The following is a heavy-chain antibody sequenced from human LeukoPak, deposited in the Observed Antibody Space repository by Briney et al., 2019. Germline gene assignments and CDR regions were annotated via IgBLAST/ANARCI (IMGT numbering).Heavy chain of an antibody. CDR2: IYHSGST. V-gene: IGHV4-38-2*02. CDR3: ARHDYADFNWFDP. D-gene: IGHD3-16*01. CDR1: GYSISSGYY. Sequence: SETLSLTCTVSGYSISSGYYWGWIRQPPGKGLEWIGSIYHSGSTYYNPSLKSRVTISVDTSKNQFSLRLSSVTAADTAVYYCARHDYADFNWFDPWGQGTLVTVSS. J-gene: IGHJ5*02.